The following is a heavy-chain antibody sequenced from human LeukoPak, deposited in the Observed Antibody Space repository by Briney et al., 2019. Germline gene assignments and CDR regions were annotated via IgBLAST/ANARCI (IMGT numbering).Heavy chain of an antibody. CDR1: GGSISGYY. V-gene: IGHV4-4*07. CDR3: ARAVTTDYYSYYMDV. D-gene: IGHD4-17*01. CDR2: FSTSVTT. Sequence: SETLSLTCTVSGGSISGYYWNWIRQPAGKGLEWIGRFSTSVTTNYNPSLRSRVTISVDKSKNQFSLRLSSVTAADTAVYYCARAVTTDYYSYYMDVWGKGTTFTVSS. J-gene: IGHJ6*03.